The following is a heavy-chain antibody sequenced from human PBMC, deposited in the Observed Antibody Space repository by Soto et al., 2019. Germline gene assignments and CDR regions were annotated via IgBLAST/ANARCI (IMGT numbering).Heavy chain of an antibody. CDR3: ASTHCSGGSCYWFDP. Sequence: SETLSLTCTVSGGSISSGGYYWSWIRQHPGKGLEWIGYIYYSGSTYYNPSLKSRVTISVDTSKNQFSLKLSSVTAADTAVYYCASTHCSGGSCYWFDPWGQGTLVTVSS. CDR2: IYYSGST. J-gene: IGHJ5*02. CDR1: GGSISSGGYY. V-gene: IGHV4-31*02. D-gene: IGHD2-15*01.